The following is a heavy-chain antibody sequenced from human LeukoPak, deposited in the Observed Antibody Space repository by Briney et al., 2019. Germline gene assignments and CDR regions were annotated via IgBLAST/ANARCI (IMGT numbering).Heavy chain of an antibody. CDR3: ARVYSSGYCDY. D-gene: IGHD6-19*01. CDR1: GGSISSYY. CDR2: IYYSGST. Sequence: SETLSLTCTVSGGSISSYYWSWIRQPPGKGLEWIGYIYYSGSTNYNPSLKSRVTISVDTSKNQFSLKLSSVTAADTAVYYCARVYSSGYCDYWGQGTLVTASS. V-gene: IGHV4-59*01. J-gene: IGHJ4*02.